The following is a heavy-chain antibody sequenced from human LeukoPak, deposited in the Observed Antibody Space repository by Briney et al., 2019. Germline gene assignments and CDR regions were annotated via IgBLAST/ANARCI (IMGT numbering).Heavy chain of an antibody. Sequence: SETLSLTGAVYGGSFSGYYWSWIRQPPGKGLEWIGEINHSGSTNYNPSLKSRVTISVDTSKNQFSLKLSSVTAADTAVYYCAWQKRFSEWLFDYWGQGTLVTVSS. CDR2: INHSGST. D-gene: IGHD3-3*01. CDR1: GGSFSGYY. CDR3: AWQKRFSEWLFDY. J-gene: IGHJ4*02. V-gene: IGHV4-34*01.